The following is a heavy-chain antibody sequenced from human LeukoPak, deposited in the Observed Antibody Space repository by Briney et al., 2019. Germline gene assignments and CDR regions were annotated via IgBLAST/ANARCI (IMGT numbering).Heavy chain of an antibody. CDR3: ARGPRYLDY. CDR2: INHSGST. V-gene: IGHV4-39*07. J-gene: IGHJ4*02. Sequence: SETLSLTCTVSGGSISSSSYYWSWIRQPPGKGLEWIGEINHSGSTNYNPSLKSRVTISVDTSKNQFSLKLSSVTAADTAVYYCARGPRYLDYWGQGTLVTVSS. CDR1: GGSISSSSYY.